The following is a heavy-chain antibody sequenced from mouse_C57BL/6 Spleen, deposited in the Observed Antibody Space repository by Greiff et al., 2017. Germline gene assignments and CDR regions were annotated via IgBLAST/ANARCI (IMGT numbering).Heavy chain of an antibody. D-gene: IGHD2-3*01. CDR3: ARDDGYSWYFDV. CDR2: INPSNGGT. Sequence: QVQLQQPGTELVKPGASVKLSCKASGYTFTSYWMHWVKQRPGQGLEWIGNINPSNGGTNYNEKFKSKATLTVDKSSSTAYMQLSSLTSEDSAVSYCARDDGYSWYFDVWGTGTTVTVSS. CDR1: GYTFTSYW. V-gene: IGHV1-53*01. J-gene: IGHJ1*03.